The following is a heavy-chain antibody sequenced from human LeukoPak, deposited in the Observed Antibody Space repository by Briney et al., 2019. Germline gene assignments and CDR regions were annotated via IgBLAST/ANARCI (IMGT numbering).Heavy chain of an antibody. CDR1: GGSISSSSYY. CDR2: IYYSGST. V-gene: IGHV4-39*07. J-gene: IGHJ4*02. D-gene: IGHD6-13*01. CDR3: ARAAAGPPGD. Sequence: PSETLSLTCTVSGGSISSSSYYWGWIRQPPGKGLEWIGSIYYSGSTYYNPSLKSRVTISVDTSKYQFSLKLSSVTAADTAVYYCARAAAGPPGDWGQGTLVTVSS.